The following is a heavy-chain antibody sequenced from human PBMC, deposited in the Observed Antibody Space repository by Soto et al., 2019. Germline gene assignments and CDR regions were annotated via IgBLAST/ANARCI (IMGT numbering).Heavy chain of an antibody. CDR2: ISYSGST. D-gene: IGHD1-1*01. CDR1: GGSVRSGSYY. CDR3: ERYTTGGTGFDY. Sequence: QVQLQESGPGLVKPSETLSLTCTVSGGSVRSGSYYWSWIRQPPGKGLEWIGYISYSGSTNYNSSLKSRVTISQDTSENQCSLKLTSVTAADTAVYYCERYTTGGTGFDYWGQGSLVTVSS. V-gene: IGHV4-61*01. J-gene: IGHJ4*02.